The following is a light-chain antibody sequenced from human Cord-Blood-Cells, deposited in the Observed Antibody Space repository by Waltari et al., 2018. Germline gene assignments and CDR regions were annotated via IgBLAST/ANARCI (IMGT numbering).Light chain of an antibody. Sequence: EIMLTQSPATLSLSPGERATLSCRASQSVSSYLAWYQQKPGQAPRLLIYDASNRATGIPARFSGSGSGTDFTLTISSLEPGDFAVYYCQQRSNWPLLTFGGGTKVEIK. V-gene: IGKV3-11*01. J-gene: IGKJ4*01. CDR2: DAS. CDR3: QQRSNWPLLT. CDR1: QSVSSY.